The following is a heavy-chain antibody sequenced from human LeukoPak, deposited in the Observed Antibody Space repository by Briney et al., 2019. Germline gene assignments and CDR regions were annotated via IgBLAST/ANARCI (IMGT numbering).Heavy chain of an antibody. V-gene: IGHV4-34*01. Sequence: PSEALSLTCAVYGGSFSGYYWSWSRQPPGGGLEWMGEINHSVSTNYNPSLKSRVTISVDGSKNQFSLKLSSVHAADTAAYYCAGGYCSSTSCDSRLGWFDPWGQGTLVTVSS. CDR1: GGSFSGYY. CDR2: INHSVST. CDR3: AGGYCSSTSCDSRLGWFDP. J-gene: IGHJ5*02. D-gene: IGHD2-2*01.